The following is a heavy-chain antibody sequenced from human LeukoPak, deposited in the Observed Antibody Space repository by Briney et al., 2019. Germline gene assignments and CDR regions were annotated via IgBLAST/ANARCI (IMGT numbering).Heavy chain of an antibody. V-gene: IGHV6-1*01. CDR3: AREYGDGFDI. Sequence: SQTLSLTCAISGDSVSSNSVAWNWIRQSPSRGLEWLGRTYYRSTWFNDYAVSVKSRITINPDTSKNQFSLQVNSVTSEDTAVYYCAREYGDGFDIWGQGTMVTVSS. CDR1: GDSVSSNSVA. J-gene: IGHJ3*02. D-gene: IGHD2-8*01. CDR2: TYYRSTWFN.